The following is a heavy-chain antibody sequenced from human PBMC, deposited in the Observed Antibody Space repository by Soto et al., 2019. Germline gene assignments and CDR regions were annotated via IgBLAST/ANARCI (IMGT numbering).Heavy chain of an antibody. CDR1: GGSISSGGYY. J-gene: IGHJ5*02. CDR2: IYNSGST. CDR3: ARDPAP. Sequence: QVQLQESGPGLVKPSQTLSLTCTVSGGSISSGGYYWSWTRQHQGKGLEWIGYIYNSGSTYYNPSLKSRVTIPADSSKNQFSLKLSSVTDADTAVYYCARDPAPWGQGTLVTVSS. V-gene: IGHV4-31*03.